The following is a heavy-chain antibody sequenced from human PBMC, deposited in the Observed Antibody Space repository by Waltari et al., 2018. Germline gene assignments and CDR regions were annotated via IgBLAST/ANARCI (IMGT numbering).Heavy chain of an antibody. CDR3: ITDPANAYVRWFDP. CDR2: IKRSADGGAA. Sequence: EVQLVESGGGLVKPGGSLRLSCAASGFNFFDTWMTWVRQAPGKGLGWVGRIKRSADGGAAEYAPPVNGRFIISRDDSTSTLYLQMNSLKSEDTAVYYCITDPANAYVRWFDPWGQGTLVTVSS. D-gene: IGHD2-2*01. J-gene: IGHJ5*02. CDR1: GFNFFDTW. V-gene: IGHV3-15*01.